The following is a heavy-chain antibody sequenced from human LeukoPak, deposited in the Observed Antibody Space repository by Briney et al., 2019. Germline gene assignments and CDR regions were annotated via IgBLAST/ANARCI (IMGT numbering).Heavy chain of an antibody. CDR2: ISGSGGST. J-gene: IGHJ4*02. V-gene: IGHV3-23*01. CDR3: AKGYCSSTSCKESFFDY. D-gene: IGHD2-2*01. Sequence: GGSLRLSCAASGFTFSSYAMNWVPQAPGKGLEWVSTISGSGGSTYYFVKGRFTISRDNSKNTLYLQMNSLRAEDTAVYYCAKGYCSSTSCKESFFDYWGQGTLVTVSS. CDR1: GFTFSSYA.